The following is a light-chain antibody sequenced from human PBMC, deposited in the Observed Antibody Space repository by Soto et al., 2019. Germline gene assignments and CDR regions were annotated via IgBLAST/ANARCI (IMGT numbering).Light chain of an antibody. CDR2: SAS. Sequence: DIQMTQSPSTLSASVGDRVTITCRASQSISSWLAWYQQKPGKAPKLLIYSASSLESGVPPRFSGSGSGSEFTLTISSLQPDDFATYYCQHYDTSSGTFGPGTEVDIK. CDR1: QSISSW. J-gene: IGKJ3*01. CDR3: QHYDTSSGT. V-gene: IGKV1-5*03.